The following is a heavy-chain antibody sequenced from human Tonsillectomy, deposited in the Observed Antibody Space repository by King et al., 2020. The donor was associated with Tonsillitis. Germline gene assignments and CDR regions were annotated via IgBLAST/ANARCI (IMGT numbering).Heavy chain of an antibody. D-gene: IGHD1-7*01. Sequence: VQLVESGAEVKKPGESLKISCEGSGYSFPSYWIAWVRQMPGKGLEWMGIIYPGDSDTRYSPSFQGQVTISADKSISTAYLQWSSLKASDTAMYYCARTRDWELLSEVDLEYWGQGTLVTVSS. J-gene: IGHJ4*02. CDR3: ARTRDWELLSEVDLEY. V-gene: IGHV5-51*01. CDR1: GYSFPSYW. CDR2: IYPGDSDT.